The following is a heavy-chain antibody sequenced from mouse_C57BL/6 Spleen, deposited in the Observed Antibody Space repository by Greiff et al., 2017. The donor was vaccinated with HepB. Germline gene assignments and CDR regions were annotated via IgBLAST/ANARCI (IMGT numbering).Heavy chain of an antibody. D-gene: IGHD1-1*01. V-gene: IGHV10-1*01. Sequence: EAGGGLVQPKGSLKLSCAASGFSFNTYAMNWVRQAPGKGLEWVARIRSKSNNYATYYAESVKDRFTISRDDSESMLYLQMNNLKTEDTAMYYCVRQITTVPYWGQGTSVTVSS. J-gene: IGHJ4*01. CDR2: IRSKSNNYAT. CDR1: GFSFNTYA. CDR3: VRQITTVPY.